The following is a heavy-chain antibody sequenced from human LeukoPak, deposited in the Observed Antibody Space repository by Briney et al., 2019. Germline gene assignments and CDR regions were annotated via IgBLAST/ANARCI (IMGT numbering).Heavy chain of an antibody. D-gene: IGHD2-15*01. CDR1: DDSITMYY. CDR3: ASNRPYCSGGSCYSRYYFDY. CDR2: VDHTGST. V-gene: IGHV4-59*08. Sequence: PSETLSLTCSVSDDSITMYYWTWIRQPPGKGLEWIGYVDHTGSTNFNPSLNGRVSISRDTTKNLFSLKLSSVTAADTAVYYCASNRPYCSGGSCYSRYYFDYWGQGTLVTVSS. J-gene: IGHJ4*02.